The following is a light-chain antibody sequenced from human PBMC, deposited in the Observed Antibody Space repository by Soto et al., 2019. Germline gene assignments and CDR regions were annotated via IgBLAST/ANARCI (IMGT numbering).Light chain of an antibody. J-gene: IGKJ2*01. V-gene: IGKV3-20*01. CDR2: HTS. Sequence: SQSPDILSVSPGESATLYCRASQSVSIRVAWYQQKPGQAPRLLIFHTSLRPTGIPDRFSASGSGTDFTLTISSLEPEDFAVYYCQQYVASPYTFGQGTKVDIK. CDR1: QSVSIR. CDR3: QQYVASPYT.